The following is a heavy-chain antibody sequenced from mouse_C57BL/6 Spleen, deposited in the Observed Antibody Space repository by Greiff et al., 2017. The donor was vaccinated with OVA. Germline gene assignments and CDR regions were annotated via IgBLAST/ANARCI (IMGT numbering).Heavy chain of an antibody. CDR3: ARGHYGSSYGYFDV. D-gene: IGHD1-1*01. J-gene: IGHJ1*03. Sequence: QVQLQQPGAELVKPGASVKLSCKASGYTFTSYWMHWVKRRPGQGLEWIGMIHPNSGSTNYNEKFKSKATLTVDKSSSTAYMQLSSLTSEDSAVYYCARGHYGSSYGYFDVWGTGTTVTVSS. V-gene: IGHV1-64*01. CDR2: IHPNSGST. CDR1: GYTFTSYW.